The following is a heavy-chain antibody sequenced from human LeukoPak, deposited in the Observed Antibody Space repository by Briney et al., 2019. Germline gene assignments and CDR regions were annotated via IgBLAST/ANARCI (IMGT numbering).Heavy chain of an antibody. CDR3: ARDVTGSASDY. D-gene: IGHD1-1*01. CDR2: VNHSGST. CDR1: GGSFSGYS. J-gene: IGHJ4*02. V-gene: IGHV4-34*01. Sequence: SETLSLTCAVYGGSFSGYSWSWIRQSPGKGLEWIGEVNHSGSTNCNPSLKSRVTISVDKSKNQFSLKLGSVTAADTAVYYCARDVTGSASDYWGQGTLVTVSP.